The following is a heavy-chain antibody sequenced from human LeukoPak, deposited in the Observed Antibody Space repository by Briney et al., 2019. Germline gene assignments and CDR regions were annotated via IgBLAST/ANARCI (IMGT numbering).Heavy chain of an antibody. Sequence: SETLSLTCAVYGGSFSGYYWSWIRQPPGKGVEWIGEINHSGSTNYNPSLKSRVTISVDTSKNQFSLKLSSVTAADTAVYYCARGQETVGLQLQHYFDYWGQGTLVTVSS. V-gene: IGHV4-34*01. J-gene: IGHJ4*02. CDR2: INHSGST. D-gene: IGHD5-18*01. CDR1: GGSFSGYY. CDR3: ARGQETVGLQLQHYFDY.